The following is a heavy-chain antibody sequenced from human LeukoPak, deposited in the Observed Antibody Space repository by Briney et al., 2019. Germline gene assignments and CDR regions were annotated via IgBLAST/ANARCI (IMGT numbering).Heavy chain of an antibody. CDR2: MNPNSGNT. V-gene: IGHV1-8*01. CDR1: GYTFTSFD. Sequence: GASVKVSCKASGYTFTSFDINGVRQATGQGLEWMGWMNPNSGNTGYGQSFQGRITMTRDISIGTAYMELSNLTSEDTAIYYCTRGSSARRDHWGQATLVTVSA. D-gene: IGHD6-19*01. CDR3: TRGSSARRDH. J-gene: IGHJ4*02.